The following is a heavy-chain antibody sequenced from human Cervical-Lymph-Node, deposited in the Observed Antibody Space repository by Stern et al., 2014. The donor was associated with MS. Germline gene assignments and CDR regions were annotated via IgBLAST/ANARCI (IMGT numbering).Heavy chain of an antibody. CDR2: ISFDGRNK. Sequence: MQLVESGGGVVQPGRSLRLSCAASGFSFSSYTMHWVRQAPGKVLEWVAAISFDGRNKYYADSVRGRFTISRDTSNNTLFLQMSTLRTEDTAVFYCASPPPFDFWGQGTLVAVSS. J-gene: IGHJ4*02. V-gene: IGHV3-30*14. CDR3: ASPPPFDF. CDR1: GFSFSSYT.